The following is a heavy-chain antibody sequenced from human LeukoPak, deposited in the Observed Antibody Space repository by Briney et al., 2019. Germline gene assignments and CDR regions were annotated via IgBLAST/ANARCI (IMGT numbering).Heavy chain of an antibody. CDR2: ISYDGSDK. CDR3: ANFVGATAGFDY. Sequence: PGGSLRLSCAASGFTFSSYAMYWVRQAPGKGLEWVAVISYDGSDKFYADSVKGRFTISRDSSKNTLYLQMNSLRPEDTAVYYCANFVGATAGFDYWGQGTLVTVSS. D-gene: IGHD1-26*01. V-gene: IGHV3-30*04. CDR1: GFTFSSYA. J-gene: IGHJ4*02.